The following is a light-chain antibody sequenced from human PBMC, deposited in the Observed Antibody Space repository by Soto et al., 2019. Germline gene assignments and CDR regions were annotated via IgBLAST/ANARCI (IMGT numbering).Light chain of an antibody. CDR1: QNINRW. Sequence: DIQMTQSPSTLSASVGDRVTITCRASQNINRWLALYQQKPGKAPKLLIYKSSNLENVVPSRFRGSGSETEFTLTISSLQPDDFATYYCHQYHSSSTFGGGTTVDIK. V-gene: IGKV1-5*03. CDR2: KSS. CDR3: HQYHSSST. J-gene: IGKJ4*01.